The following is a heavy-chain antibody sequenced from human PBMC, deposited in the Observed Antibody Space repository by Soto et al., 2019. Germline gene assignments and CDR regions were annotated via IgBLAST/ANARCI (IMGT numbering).Heavy chain of an antibody. CDR1: GGSISSYY. CDR3: ARGVVGLEWLLSITRYYYGMDV. V-gene: IGHV4-59*01. Sequence: SETLSLTCTVSGGSISSYYWSWIRQPPGKGLEWIGYIYYSGSTNYNPSLKSRVTISVDTSKNQFSLKLSSVTAADTAVYYCARGVVGLEWLLSITRYYYGMDVWGQGSPVTV. CDR2: IYYSGST. J-gene: IGHJ6*02. D-gene: IGHD3-3*01.